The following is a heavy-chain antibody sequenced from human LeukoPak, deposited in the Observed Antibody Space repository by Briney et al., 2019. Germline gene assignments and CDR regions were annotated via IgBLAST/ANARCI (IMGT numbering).Heavy chain of an antibody. J-gene: IGHJ6*03. CDR3: AREPYYLHYMDV. Sequence: GASVKVSCKASGYSFTGYYIHWVRQAPGQGLEWMAMINPSGGRTTYAQKFQGRVIVTRDMSTSTVYMELSSLRSEDTAIYFCAREPYYLHYMDVWGKGTTVTVSS. CDR1: GYSFTGYY. CDR2: INPSGGRT. V-gene: IGHV1-46*01.